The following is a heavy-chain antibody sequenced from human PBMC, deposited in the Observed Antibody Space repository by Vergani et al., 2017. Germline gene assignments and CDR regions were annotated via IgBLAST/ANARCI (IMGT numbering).Heavy chain of an antibody. J-gene: IGHJ5*02. CDR1: GGSISSGGYC. D-gene: IGHD3-22*01. Sequence: QVQLQESGPGLVKPSQTLSLTCTVSGGSISSGGYCWSWIRQHPGKGLEWIGYIYYSGSTYYNPSLKSRVIISVDTSKNQFSLKLSSVTAADTAVYYCAKDGPHYYDSSGYYGNWFDPWGQGTLVTVSS. V-gene: IGHV4-31*03. CDR3: AKDGPHYYDSSGYYGNWFDP. CDR2: IYYSGST.